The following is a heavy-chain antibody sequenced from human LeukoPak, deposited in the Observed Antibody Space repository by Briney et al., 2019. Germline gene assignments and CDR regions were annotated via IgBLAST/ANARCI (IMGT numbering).Heavy chain of an antibody. CDR2: ISSSSSYI. CDR1: GFTFSSYS. CDR3: ARVWRHPLGRCAFDI. J-gene: IGHJ3*02. V-gene: IGHV3-21*01. D-gene: IGHD3-16*01. Sequence: GGSLRLSCAASGFTFSSYSMNWVRQAPGKGLEWVSSISSSSSYIYYADSVKGRFTISRDNAKNSLCLQMNSLRAEDTAVYYCARVWRHPLGRCAFDIWGQGTMVTVSS.